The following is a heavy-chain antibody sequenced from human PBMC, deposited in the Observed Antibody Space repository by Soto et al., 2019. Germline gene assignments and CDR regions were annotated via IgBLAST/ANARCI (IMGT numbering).Heavy chain of an antibody. CDR3: ARNQYMTIASSFGN. CDR2: INIDGSST. Sequence: PGGSLRLSCGASGFTFSSYWMHLVRQSPGKGLVWVSRINIDGSSTDYADSVKGRFTISRDNAKDTLFLQMNSLRAEDTAVYYCARNQYMTIASSFGNWGQGTLVTVSS. V-gene: IGHV3-74*01. J-gene: IGHJ4*02. D-gene: IGHD6-13*01. CDR1: GFTFSSYW.